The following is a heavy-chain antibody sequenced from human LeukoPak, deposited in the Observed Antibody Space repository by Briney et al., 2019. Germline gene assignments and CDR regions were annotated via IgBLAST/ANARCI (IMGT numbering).Heavy chain of an antibody. V-gene: IGHV3-30*03. J-gene: IGHJ4*02. CDR2: ISYDGSNK. Sequence: GGSLRLSCAASGFTFSSYGMHWVRQAPGKGLEWVAVISYDGSNKYYADSVKGRFTISGDNAKNSLYLQMNSLRAEDTAVYYCARDRGRLAGESNRYDSSGLDYWGQGTLVTVSS. D-gene: IGHD3-22*01. CDR1: GFTFSSYG. CDR3: ARDRGRLAGESNRYDSSGLDY.